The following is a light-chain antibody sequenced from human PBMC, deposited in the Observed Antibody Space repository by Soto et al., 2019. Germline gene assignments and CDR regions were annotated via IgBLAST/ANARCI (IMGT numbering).Light chain of an antibody. CDR2: EVT. V-gene: IGLV2-18*02. Sequence: QSVLTQPPSVSGSPGQSVTISCTGTSSDVGSYNRVSWYQQPPGTAPKLMIYEVTNRPSGVPDRFSGSKSGNTASLTISGLQAEDEANYYCSSYTRSNTVVFGGGTQLTVL. CDR1: SSDVGSYNR. CDR3: SSYTRSNTVV. J-gene: IGLJ2*01.